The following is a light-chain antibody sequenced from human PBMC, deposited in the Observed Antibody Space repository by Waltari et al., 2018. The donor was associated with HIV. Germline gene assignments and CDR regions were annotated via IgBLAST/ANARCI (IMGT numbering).Light chain of an antibody. CDR1: STDIGTYKY. J-gene: IGLJ1*01. V-gene: IGLV2-14*01. Sequence: QSALTQPASVSGSPGQSIIISCTGTSTDIGTYKYVSGYQQYPGRAPKLMIYEVSNRPSGVSNRFSGSKSGNTASLTISGLQAEDEADYYCSSYTTANTYVFGTGTKVTV. CDR3: SSYTTANTYV. CDR2: EVS.